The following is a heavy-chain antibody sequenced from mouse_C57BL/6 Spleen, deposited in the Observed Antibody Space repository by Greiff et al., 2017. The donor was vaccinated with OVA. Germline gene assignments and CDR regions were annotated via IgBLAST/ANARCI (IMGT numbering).Heavy chain of an antibody. D-gene: IGHD1-1*01. CDR3: ARREYYYGSSYGYFDV. Sequence: QVQLQQPGAELVKPGASVKLSCKASGYTFTSYWMQWVKQRPGQGLEWIGEIDPSDSYTNYNQKFKGKATLTVDTSSSTAYMQLSSLTSEDSAVYYCARREYYYGSSYGYFDVWGTGTTVTVSS. CDR1: GYTFTSYW. V-gene: IGHV1-50*01. J-gene: IGHJ1*03. CDR2: IDPSDSYT.